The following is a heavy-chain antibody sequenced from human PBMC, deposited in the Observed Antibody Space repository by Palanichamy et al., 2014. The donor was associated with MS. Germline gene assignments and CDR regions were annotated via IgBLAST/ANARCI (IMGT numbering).Heavy chain of an antibody. V-gene: IGHV3-9*01. J-gene: IGHJ4*02. CDR2: ISWNSDTI. Sequence: EVQLVEVWGRLGTAWQVPETLLCSSGFTFDYYAMHWVRQAPGKGLEWVSGISWNSDTIGYADSVKGRFTISRDNAKNSLYLQMNSLRAEDTALYYCAKDADSSGYYLPDYWGQGTLVTVSS. D-gene: IGHD3-22*01. CDR1: GFTFDYYA. CDR3: AKDADSSGYYLPDY.